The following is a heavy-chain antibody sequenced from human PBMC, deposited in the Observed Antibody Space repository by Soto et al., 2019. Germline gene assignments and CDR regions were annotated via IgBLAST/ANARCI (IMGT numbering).Heavy chain of an antibody. D-gene: IGHD7-27*01. CDR3: ARKAWVRFDY. Sequence: WETLSLTCAVSSDSMTRSVWWTWVRQPPGKGLEWIGEVFHTGNTNYNPSLKSRVTMSVDKSTNEFSLKVTSVTAADTAIYYCARKAWVRFDYWGQGALVTVSS. CDR1: SDSMTRSVW. V-gene: IGHV4-4*02. CDR2: VFHTGNT. J-gene: IGHJ4*02.